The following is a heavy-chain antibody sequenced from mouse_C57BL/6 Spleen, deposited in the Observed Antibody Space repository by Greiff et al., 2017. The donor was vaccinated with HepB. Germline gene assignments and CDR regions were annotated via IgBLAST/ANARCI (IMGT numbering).Heavy chain of an antibody. V-gene: IGHV7-3*01. Sequence: EVKVVESGGGLVQPGGSLSLSCAASGFTFTDYYMSWVRQPPGKALEWLGFIRNKANGYTTEYSASVKGRFTISRDNSQSILYLQMNALRAEDSATYYCARSPYGSSYGYWYFDVWGTGTTVTVSS. CDR1: GFTFTDYY. CDR2: IRNKANGYTT. J-gene: IGHJ1*03. D-gene: IGHD1-1*01. CDR3: ARSPYGSSYGYWYFDV.